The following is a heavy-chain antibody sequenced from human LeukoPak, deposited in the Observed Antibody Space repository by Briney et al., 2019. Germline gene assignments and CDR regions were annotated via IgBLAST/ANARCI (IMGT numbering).Heavy chain of an antibody. CDR3: ARSLPAYDSLDY. J-gene: IGHJ4*02. D-gene: IGHD3-22*01. CDR1: GFTFSSYS. Sequence: GGSLRLSCAASGFTFSSYSMNWVRQAPGKGLEWVSSNSSSSSYIYYADSVKGRFTISGDNAKNSLYLQMNSLRAEDTAVYYCARSLPAYDSLDYWGQGTLVTVSS. V-gene: IGHV3-21*01. CDR2: NSSSSSYI.